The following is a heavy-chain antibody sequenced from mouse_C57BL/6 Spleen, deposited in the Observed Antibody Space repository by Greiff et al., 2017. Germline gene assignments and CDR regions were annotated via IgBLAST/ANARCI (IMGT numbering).Heavy chain of an antibody. Sequence: VQLQQPGAELVMPGASVKLSCKASGYTFTSYWMHWVKQRPGQGLEWIGEIDPSDSYTNYNQKFKGKSTLTVDKSSSTAYMKLSSLTSEDSAVYYCARRGGLGRGWYFDVWGTGTTVTVSS. CDR3: ARRGGLGRGWYFDV. J-gene: IGHJ1*03. D-gene: IGHD4-1*01. CDR1: GYTFTSYW. V-gene: IGHV1-69*01. CDR2: IDPSDSYT.